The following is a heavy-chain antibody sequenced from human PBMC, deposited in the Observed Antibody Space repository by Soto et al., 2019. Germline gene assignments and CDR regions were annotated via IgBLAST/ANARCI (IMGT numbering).Heavy chain of an antibody. CDR2: IYHNGIT. D-gene: IGHD2-21*01. CDR3: ATVPPRIVVVLAEFPT. CDR1: GTSISSSYW. Sequence: QVQLKQSGPGLVRPSGTLSLTCRVSGTSISSSYWWAWVRQSPGKGPEWIGEIYHNGITKYNPSLKSRVSMSIDKSNNQFSLKLTSVTAADTAVYYCATVPPRIVVVLAEFPTWGQGTLVTVSS. J-gene: IGHJ4*02. V-gene: IGHV4-4*02.